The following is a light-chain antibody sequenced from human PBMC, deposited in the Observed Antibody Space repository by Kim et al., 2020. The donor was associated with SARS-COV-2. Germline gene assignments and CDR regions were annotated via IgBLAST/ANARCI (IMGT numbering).Light chain of an antibody. CDR2: GAS. Sequence: PGERPPLSSRASQSVSSNYLAWYQQKPARAPRLLIYGASSRATGIPDRFSGSGSGTDFTLTITRLEPEDFAVYYCQQYSSSPATFGQGTKVDIK. CDR3: QQYSSSPAT. V-gene: IGKV3-20*01. CDR1: QSVSSNY. J-gene: IGKJ1*01.